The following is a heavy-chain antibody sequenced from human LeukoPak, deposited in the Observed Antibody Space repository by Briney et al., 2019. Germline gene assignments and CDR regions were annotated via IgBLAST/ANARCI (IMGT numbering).Heavy chain of an antibody. CDR3: ASSYGSGSHEYFDY. CDR1: GDSISSGGCY. Sequence: PSQTLSLTCTVSGDSISSGGCYWSWVRQPPGKGLEWIGYIYQSGNTYYNPSLKSRVTISVDTSKNQFSLKLSSVTAADTAVYYCASSYGSGSHEYFDYWGQGTLVTVSS. D-gene: IGHD3-10*01. J-gene: IGHJ4*02. CDR2: IYQSGNT. V-gene: IGHV4-30-2*02.